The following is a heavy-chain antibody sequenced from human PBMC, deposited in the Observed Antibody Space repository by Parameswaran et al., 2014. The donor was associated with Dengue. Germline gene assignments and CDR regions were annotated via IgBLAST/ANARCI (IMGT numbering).Heavy chain of an antibody. CDR2: IIPIFGTA. V-gene: IGHV1-69*01. J-gene: IGHJ6*02. Sequence: WVRQAPGQGLEWMGGIIPIFGTANYAQKFQGRVTITADESTSTAYMELSSLRSEDTAVYYCARVRMSFYYYYGMDVWGQGTTVTVSS. D-gene: IGHD3-16*02. CDR3: ARVRMSFYYYYGMDV.